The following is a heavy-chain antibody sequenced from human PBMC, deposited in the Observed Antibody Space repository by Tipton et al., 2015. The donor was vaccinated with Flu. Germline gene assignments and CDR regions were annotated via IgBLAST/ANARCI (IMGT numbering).Heavy chain of an antibody. V-gene: IGHV3-48*03. J-gene: IGHJ4*02. CDR1: GFTFSSYE. D-gene: IGHD3-3*01. Sequence: SLRLSCAASGFTFSSYEMNWVRQAPGKGLEWVSYISSSGSTIYYADSVKGRFTISRDNAKSSLYLQMNSLRAEDTAVYYCASGDFWSGYYTDYWGQGTLVTVSS. CDR3: ASGDFWSGYYTDY. CDR2: ISSSGSTI.